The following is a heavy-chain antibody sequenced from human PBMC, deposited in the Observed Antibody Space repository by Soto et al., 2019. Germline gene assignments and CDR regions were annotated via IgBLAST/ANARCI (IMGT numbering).Heavy chain of an antibody. D-gene: IGHD2-2*01. CDR2: IIPIVGSA. CDR3: ARSQGSSTSLEIYYYYYYGMDV. CDR1: GGTFSSYA. Sequence: QVQLVQSGAVVKKPGSSVKVSCKASGGTFSSYAISWVRQAPGQGLEWMGGIIPIVGSANYAQKFQGRVTTTADESTSTAYMELSSLRSEDTAAYYCARSQGSSTSLEIYYYYYYGMDVWGQGTTVTVSS. J-gene: IGHJ6*02. V-gene: IGHV1-69*01.